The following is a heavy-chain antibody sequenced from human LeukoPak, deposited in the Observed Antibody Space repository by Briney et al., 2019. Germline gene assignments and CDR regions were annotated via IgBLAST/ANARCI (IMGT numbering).Heavy chain of an antibody. V-gene: IGHV4-59*08. Sequence: SETLSLTCTVSGGSISNYYWTWIRQPPGKGLEWIGYIYYSGSTNYNPSLKSRVTMPVDTPKNQFSLKLSSLTAADTAVYYCARRRAVPGFYYFDYWGQGTLVTVSS. D-gene: IGHD2/OR15-2a*01. J-gene: IGHJ4*02. CDR1: GGSISNYY. CDR3: ARRRAVPGFYYFDY. CDR2: IYYSGST.